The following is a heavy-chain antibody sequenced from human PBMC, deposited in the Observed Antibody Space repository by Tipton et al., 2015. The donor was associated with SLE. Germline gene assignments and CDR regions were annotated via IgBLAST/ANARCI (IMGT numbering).Heavy chain of an antibody. CDR3: ATLSAGQSTTGH. V-gene: IGHV4-34*01. D-gene: IGHD4-17*01. Sequence: TLSLTCAVYGGSFNGYYWSWIRQPPGKGLEWIGEITPSGSTNCNPSLKSRVTLSVDTSKSQFSLKLSSVTAADTAVYYCATLSAGQSTTGHWGQGTLVTVSS. CDR2: ITPSGST. CDR1: GGSFNGYY. J-gene: IGHJ4*02.